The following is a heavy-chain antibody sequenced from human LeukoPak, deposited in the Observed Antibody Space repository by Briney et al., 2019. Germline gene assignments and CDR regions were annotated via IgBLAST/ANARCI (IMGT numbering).Heavy chain of an antibody. J-gene: IGHJ3*02. CDR1: GYTFTGYY. Sequence: ASVKVSCKASGYTFTGYYMHWVRQAPGQGLEWMGWINPSGGSTSYAQKFQGRVTMTRDTSTSTVYMELSSLRSEDTAVYYCARDRWFGELRGAFDIWGQGTMVTVSS. CDR2: INPSGGST. V-gene: IGHV1-46*01. CDR3: ARDRWFGELRGAFDI. D-gene: IGHD3-10*01.